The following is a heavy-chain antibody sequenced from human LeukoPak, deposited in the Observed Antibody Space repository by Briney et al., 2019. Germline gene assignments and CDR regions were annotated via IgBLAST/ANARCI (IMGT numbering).Heavy chain of an antibody. CDR2: IYYSGST. D-gene: IGHD4-17*01. CDR1: GGSISSYY. V-gene: IGHV4-59*01. J-gene: IGHJ4*02. CDR3: ARGGPTYGDIYDY. Sequence: SETLSLTCTVSGGSISSYYWNWIRQPPGKGLEWVGYIYYSGSTNYNPSLQSRVTISIDTSKNQFSLNLSSVPAADTAVYYCARGGPTYGDIYDYWGQGTLVTVSS.